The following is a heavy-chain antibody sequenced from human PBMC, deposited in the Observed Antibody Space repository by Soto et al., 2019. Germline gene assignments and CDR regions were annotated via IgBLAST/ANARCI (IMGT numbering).Heavy chain of an antibody. CDR1: GFSLSTSGVA. J-gene: IGHJ3*02. Sequence: QITLKESGPTLVNPTQTLTLTCTFSGFSLSTSGVAVGWIRQPPGKALEWLALIYWDDDRRYSSFLKSRLTIPKDPSKNQVVLTMTNMDPVDTATYYCTHMRSYYGSGRHAFDIWGQGTMVTVSS. CDR2: IYWDDDR. D-gene: IGHD3-10*01. V-gene: IGHV2-5*02. CDR3: THMRSYYGSGRHAFDI.